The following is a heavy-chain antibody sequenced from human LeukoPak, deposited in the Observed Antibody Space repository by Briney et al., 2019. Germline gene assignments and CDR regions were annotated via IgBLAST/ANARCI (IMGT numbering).Heavy chain of an antibody. V-gene: IGHV1-18*01. CDR1: GYTFTSYG. J-gene: IGHJ5*02. CDR3: ARGKKRTILWFGELPFWFDP. D-gene: IGHD3-10*01. CDR2: ISAYNGNT. Sequence: ASVKVSCKASGYTFTSYGISWVRQAPGQGLEWMGWISAYNGNTNYAQKLQGRVTMTTDTSTSTAYMELRSLRSDDTAVYYCARGKKRTILWFGELPFWFDPWGQGTLVTVSS.